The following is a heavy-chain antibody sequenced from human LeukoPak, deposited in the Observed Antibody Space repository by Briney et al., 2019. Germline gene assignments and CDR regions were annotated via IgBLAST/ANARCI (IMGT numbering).Heavy chain of an antibody. J-gene: IGHJ4*02. CDR1: GGSISSPNHY. V-gene: IGHV4-39*07. D-gene: IGHD4-23*01. CDR3: ARGFPSNSGPHFDN. Sequence: PSETLSLTCSVSGGSISSPNHYWGWIRQPPGKGLEWIGSIYYSGSTYNNPSLRSRVTISIDTSKNQFSLKLSSMTAADAAVYFCARGFPSNSGPHFDNWGQGTLVTVSS. CDR2: IYYSGST.